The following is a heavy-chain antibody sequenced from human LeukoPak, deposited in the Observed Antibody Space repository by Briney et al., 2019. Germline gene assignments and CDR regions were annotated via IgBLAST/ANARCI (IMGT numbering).Heavy chain of an antibody. Sequence: PSQTLSLHRSVSGGSISSGSYYWSWIRQPAGKGLEWIGRIYASGSTDYNPSLKSRVTISIDTSQNQFSLRLSFVTAADTAVYYCASFTVFSNYGDYWGQGTLVTVSS. CDR3: ASFTVFSNYGDY. CDR1: GGSISSGSYY. D-gene: IGHD4-11*01. CDR2: IYASGST. V-gene: IGHV4-61*02. J-gene: IGHJ4*02.